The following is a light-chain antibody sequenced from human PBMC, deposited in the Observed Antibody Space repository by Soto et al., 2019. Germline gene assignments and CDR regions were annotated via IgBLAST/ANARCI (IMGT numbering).Light chain of an antibody. Sequence: QSVLTQPRSVSASPGQSVTISCTGTRSDVGGYNYVSWYQHHPGKAPKLMIYGVSERPSGVPDRFSGSKSGNTASLTISGLQAEDEADYYCCSYAGTPYVFGTGTKVTVL. J-gene: IGLJ1*01. CDR3: CSYAGTPYV. V-gene: IGLV2-11*01. CDR1: RSDVGGYNY. CDR2: GVS.